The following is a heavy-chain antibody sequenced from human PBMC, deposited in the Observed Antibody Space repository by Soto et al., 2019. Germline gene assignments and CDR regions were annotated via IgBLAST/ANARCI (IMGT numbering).Heavy chain of an antibody. V-gene: IGHV6-1*01. CDR3: ARSEEDSDYYYYGLDV. J-gene: IGHJ6*02. D-gene: IGHD2-15*01. CDR2: TYYRSRWHS. Sequence: SQTLSLTCVISGDSVSSSSVAWNWVRQSPSRGLEWLGRTYYRSRWHSDFAVSVRGRIVINADTSKNQFSLQLNTVTPEDTAVYFCARSEEDSDYYYYGLDVWGQGTTVTVSS. CDR1: GDSVSSSSVA.